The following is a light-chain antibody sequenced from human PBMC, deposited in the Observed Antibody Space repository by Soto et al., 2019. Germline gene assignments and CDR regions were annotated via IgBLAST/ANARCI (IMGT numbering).Light chain of an antibody. Sequence: QSVLPQPPSVSGAPGQRVTISCTGSSSNIGAGYDVHWYQQLPGTAPKLLIYGNSNRPSGVPDRFSGSKSATSASLAITGLQAADEADYYCQSYDSSLSGGVFGGGTKLTVL. J-gene: IGLJ3*02. CDR3: QSYDSSLSGGV. CDR2: GNS. V-gene: IGLV1-40*01. CDR1: SSNIGAGYD.